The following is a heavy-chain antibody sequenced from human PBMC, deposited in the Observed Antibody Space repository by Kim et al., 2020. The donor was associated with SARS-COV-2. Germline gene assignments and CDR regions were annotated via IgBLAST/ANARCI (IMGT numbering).Heavy chain of an antibody. Sequence: SETLSLTCTVSGGSISSSSYYWGWIRQPPGKGLEWIGSIYYSGSTYYNPSLKSRVTISVDTSKNQFSLKLSSVTAADTAVYYCARHSIIAVAGPYDDYWGQGTLVTVSS. CDR3: ARHSIIAVAGPYDDY. CDR2: IYYSGST. V-gene: IGHV4-39*01. D-gene: IGHD6-19*01. J-gene: IGHJ4*02. CDR1: GGSISSSSYY.